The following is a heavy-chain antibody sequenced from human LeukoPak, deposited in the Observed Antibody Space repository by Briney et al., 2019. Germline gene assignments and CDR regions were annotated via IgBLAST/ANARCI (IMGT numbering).Heavy chain of an antibody. V-gene: IGHV4-4*07. CDR2: IYTSGST. Sequence: SETLSLTCTVSGGSISSYYWSWIRQPAGKGLEWIGRIYTSGSTNYNPSLKSRVTISVDKSKNQFSLKLSSVTAADTAVYYCARLIVVVVAATPDLTAYYYMDVWGKGTTVTVSS. CDR1: GGSISSYY. J-gene: IGHJ6*03. CDR3: ARLIVVVVAATPDLTAYYYMDV. D-gene: IGHD2-15*01.